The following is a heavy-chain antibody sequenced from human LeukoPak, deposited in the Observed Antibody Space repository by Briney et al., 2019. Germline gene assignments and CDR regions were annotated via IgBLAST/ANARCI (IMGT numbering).Heavy chain of an antibody. CDR1: GYTFTGYY. D-gene: IGHD6-13*01. V-gene: IGHV1-2*04. Sequence: GASVKVSCKASGYTFTGYYMHWVRQAPGQGLEWMGWINPNSGGTNYAQKFQGWVTMTRDTSISAAYMELSRLRSDDTAVYYCARGRCIAAAGCLDAFDIWGQGTMVTVSS. J-gene: IGHJ3*02. CDR3: ARGRCIAAAGCLDAFDI. CDR2: INPNSGGT.